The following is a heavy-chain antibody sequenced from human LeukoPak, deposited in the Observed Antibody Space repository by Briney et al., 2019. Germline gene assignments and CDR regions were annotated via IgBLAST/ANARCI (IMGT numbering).Heavy chain of an antibody. D-gene: IGHD6-19*01. V-gene: IGHV5-51*01. J-gene: IGHJ4*02. CDR1: GCSFTSYW. CDR3: ARPTSSGWSY. Sequence: GESLQISSKGSGCSFTSYWIGWVRQMPGKGLVWMGIIYPGDSDTRYSPSFQGQVTMSVDKSISTAYLQWSSLKASDTAMYYCARPTSSGWSYWGQGTLVTVSS. CDR2: IYPGDSDT.